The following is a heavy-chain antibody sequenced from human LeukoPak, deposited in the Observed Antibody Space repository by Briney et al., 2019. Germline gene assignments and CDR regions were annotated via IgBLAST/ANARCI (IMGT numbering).Heavy chain of an antibody. Sequence: ASVKVSCKASGYTFTSYDINWVRQAPGQGLEWMGWMNPNSGNTVYAQKFQGRVTITRNTSISTAYTELSSLRSEDTAVYYCARVDPGRNAFDIGGQGTMVTVSS. CDR3: ARVDPGRNAFDI. V-gene: IGHV1-8*03. CDR1: GYTFTSYD. J-gene: IGHJ3*02. D-gene: IGHD3-10*01. CDR2: MNPNSGNT.